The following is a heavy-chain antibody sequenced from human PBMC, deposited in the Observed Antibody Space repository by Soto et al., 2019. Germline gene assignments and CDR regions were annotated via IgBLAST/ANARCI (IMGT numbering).Heavy chain of an antibody. J-gene: IGHJ6*02. V-gene: IGHV3-66*01. CDR1: GFTFDDYA. CDR3: ASTYCSSTSCYMGWYYYYGMDV. CDR2: IYSGGST. Sequence: EVQLVESGGGLVQPGRSLRLSCAASGFTFDDYAMHWVRQAPGKGLEWVSGIYSGGSTYYADSVKGRFTISRDNSKNTLYLQMNSLRAEDTDVYYCASTYCSSTSCYMGWYYYYGMDVWGQGTTVTVSS. D-gene: IGHD2-2*02.